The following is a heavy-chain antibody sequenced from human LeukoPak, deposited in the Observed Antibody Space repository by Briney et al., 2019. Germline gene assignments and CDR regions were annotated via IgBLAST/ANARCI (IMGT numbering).Heavy chain of an antibody. V-gene: IGHV1-8*01. CDR2: MNPNSGNT. CDR1: GYTFTSYD. J-gene: IGHJ4*02. CDR3: ARGHDILTGYYYDPFDY. Sequence: GASVKVSCKASGYTFTSYDINWVRRATGQGLEWMGWMNPNSGNTGYAQKFQGRVTITRNTSISTAYMELSSLRSEDTAVYYCARGHDILTGYYYDPFDYWGQGTLVTVSS. D-gene: IGHD3-9*01.